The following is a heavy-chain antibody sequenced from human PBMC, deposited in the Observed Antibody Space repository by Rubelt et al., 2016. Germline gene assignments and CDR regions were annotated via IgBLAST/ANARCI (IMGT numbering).Heavy chain of an antibody. CDR1: GGTFSSYA. CDR2: IIPILGIA. Sequence: QVQLVQSGAEVKKPGSSVKVSCKASGGTFSSYAISWVRQAPGQGLEWMGRIIPILGIANYAQKFQGRVTMTPDTSTSTAYMGLRSLRSDDTAVYYCARDLPPFRRYNWNFPLDYWGQGTLVTVSS. D-gene: IGHD1-7*01. CDR3: ARDLPPFRRYNWNFPLDY. J-gene: IGHJ4*02. V-gene: IGHV1-69*04.